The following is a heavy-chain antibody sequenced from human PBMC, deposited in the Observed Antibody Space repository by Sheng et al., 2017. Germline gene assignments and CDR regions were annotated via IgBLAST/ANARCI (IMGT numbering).Heavy chain of an antibody. CDR1: GFSFSSYW. V-gene: IGHV3-74*01. Sequence: EVQLVESGGGLVQPGGSLRLSCAASGFSFSSYWMHWVRQAPGKGLVWVSRINSDGSSTNYADSVKGRFTISRDNAKNTLYLQMNSLRAEDTAMYYCARGLSFNWFDPWGQGTLVTVSS. CDR2: INSDGSST. CDR3: ARGLSFNWFDP. J-gene: IGHJ5*02. D-gene: IGHD3-16*02.